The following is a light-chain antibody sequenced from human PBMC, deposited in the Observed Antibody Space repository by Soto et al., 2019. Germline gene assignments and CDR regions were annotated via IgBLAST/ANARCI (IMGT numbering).Light chain of an antibody. Sequence: QSVLTQPPSVSGAPGQRVTISCTGYNSNIGAGYDVHWYQQLPGTAPKLLIYGNSNLPSGVPDRFSASKSGTSASLAITGLQAEDEADYYCQSYDSSLSGWVFGGGTKLTVL. J-gene: IGLJ3*02. CDR2: GNS. V-gene: IGLV1-40*01. CDR3: QSYDSSLSGWV. CDR1: NSNIGAGYD.